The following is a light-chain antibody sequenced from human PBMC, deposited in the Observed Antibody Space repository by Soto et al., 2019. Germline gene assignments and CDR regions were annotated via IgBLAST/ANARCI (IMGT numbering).Light chain of an antibody. Sequence: DIQMTQSPSTLSASVGDRVTITCRASQTISSWLAWYQQKPGKAPKLLIYDASSLESGVPSRFSGSGSGTEFTLTISSLQPDDFATYYFQQYNRHSEWTFGQGTKVEIK. CDR1: QTISSW. J-gene: IGKJ1*01. V-gene: IGKV1-5*01. CDR3: QQYNRHSEWT. CDR2: DAS.